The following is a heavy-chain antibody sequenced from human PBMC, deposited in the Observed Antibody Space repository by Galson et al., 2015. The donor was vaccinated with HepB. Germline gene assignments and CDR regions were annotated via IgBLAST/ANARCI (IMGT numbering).Heavy chain of an antibody. CDR3: ARDRGWELPPYNWFDP. V-gene: IGHV1-18*04. D-gene: IGHD1-26*01. Sequence: SVKVSCKASGYTFTNYGISWVRQAPGQGLEWMGGISGYNGNTKEAQKFQGRVTMTTDTSTSTAYMELRGLASDDTAVYYCARDRGWELPPYNWFDPWGQGTLVTVSS. CDR2: ISGYNGNT. J-gene: IGHJ5*02. CDR1: GYTFTNYG.